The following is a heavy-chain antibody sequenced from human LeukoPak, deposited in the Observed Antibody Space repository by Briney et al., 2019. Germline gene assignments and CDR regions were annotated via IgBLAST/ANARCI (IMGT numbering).Heavy chain of an antibody. Sequence: PSETLSLTCAVYGGSFSAYYWAWIRQPPGKGLEWIGEIYHSGSTNYNPSLKSRVTISLDTSKNQFSLKLSSVTAADTAVYYCANSIDFDYGDYYFDYWGQGALVTISS. CDR2: IYHSGST. D-gene: IGHD4-17*01. CDR3: ANSIDFDYGDYYFDY. J-gene: IGHJ4*02. V-gene: IGHV4-34*01. CDR1: GGSFSAYY.